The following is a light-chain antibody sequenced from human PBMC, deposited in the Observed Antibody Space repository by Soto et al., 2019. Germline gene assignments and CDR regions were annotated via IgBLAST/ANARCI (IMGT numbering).Light chain of an antibody. V-gene: IGKV1-5*01. CDR1: QSISSW. CDR3: QQYNSYPWT. Sequence: DIQMTQSPSTLSASFGDRVTITCRASQSISSWLAWYQQKPGKAPKLLIYDASSLESGVPSRFSGSGSGTELTLTITSLQPDDFATYYCQQYNSYPWTFGQGTK. J-gene: IGKJ1*01. CDR2: DAS.